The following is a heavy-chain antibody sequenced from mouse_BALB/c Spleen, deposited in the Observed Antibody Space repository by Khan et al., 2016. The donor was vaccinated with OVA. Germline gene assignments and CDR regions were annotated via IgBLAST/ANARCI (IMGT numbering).Heavy chain of an antibody. CDR1: GYTFTDYA. CDR3: ERGRFGHYDGFAY. CDR2: ISTYSGNT. V-gene: IGHV1S137*01. Sequence: VELVESGPELVRPGVSVKISCKGSGYTFTDYAMHWVKQSHAKSLEWIGVISTYSGNTNYNQKFKGKATMTVDKSSSTAYMELARLTSEDSAIYYCERGRFGHYDGFAYWGQGTLVTVSA. D-gene: IGHD1-2*01. J-gene: IGHJ3*01.